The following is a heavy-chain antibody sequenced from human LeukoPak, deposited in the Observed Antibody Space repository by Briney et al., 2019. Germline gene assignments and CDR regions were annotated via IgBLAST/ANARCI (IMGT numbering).Heavy chain of an antibody. D-gene: IGHD3-10*01. Sequence: SETLSLTCAVYGGSFSGYYWSWIRQPPGKGLEWIGEINHSGSTNYNPSLKSRVTISVDTSKNQFSLKLGSVTAADTAVYYCARAVNYYGSGSYYTRYYYYYMDVWGKGTTVTVSS. CDR3: ARAVNYYGSGSYYTRYYYYYMDV. CDR2: INHSGST. J-gene: IGHJ6*03. CDR1: GGSFSGYY. V-gene: IGHV4-34*01.